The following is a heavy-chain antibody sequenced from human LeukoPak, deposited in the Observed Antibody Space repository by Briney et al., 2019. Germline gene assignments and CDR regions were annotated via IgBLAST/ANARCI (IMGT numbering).Heavy chain of an antibody. CDR3: ARASYGSGINYYYYYGMDV. Sequence: GGSLRLSCAASGFTFSSYWMNWARQAPGKGLEWVASINHNGNVNYYVDSVKGRFTISRDNAKNSLYLQMNSLRAEDTAVYYCARASYGSGINYYYYYGMDVWGQGTTVTVSS. V-gene: IGHV3-7*01. CDR2: INHNGNVN. J-gene: IGHJ6*02. CDR1: GFTFSSYW. D-gene: IGHD3-10*01.